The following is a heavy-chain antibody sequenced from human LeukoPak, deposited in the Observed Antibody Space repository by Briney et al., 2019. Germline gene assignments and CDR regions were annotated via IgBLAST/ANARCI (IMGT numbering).Heavy chain of an antibody. CDR3: ARGPGRGASSDY. Sequence: SETLSLTCTVSGGSISNYYWSWIQQPPGKGLEWIGYVYYTGGTNYNPSLKSRVTISVDTSKNQFSLKLSSVTAADTAVYYCARGPGRGASSDYWGQGTLVTVSS. J-gene: IGHJ4*02. CDR2: VYYTGGT. CDR1: GGSISNYY. D-gene: IGHD6-6*01. V-gene: IGHV4-59*01.